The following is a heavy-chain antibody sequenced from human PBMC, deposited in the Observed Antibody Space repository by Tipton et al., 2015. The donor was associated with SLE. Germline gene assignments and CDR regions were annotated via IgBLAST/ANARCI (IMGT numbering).Heavy chain of an antibody. CDR2: INHSGST. CDR1: GGSFSGYY. Sequence: TLSLTCAVYGGSFSGYYWSWIRQPPGKGLEWIGEINHSGSTNYNPSLKSRVTISVDTSKNQFSLKLSSVTAADTAVYYCARRSAEMYFQHWGQGTLVTVSS. D-gene: IGHD2-15*01. V-gene: IGHV4-34*01. CDR3: ARRSAEMYFQH. J-gene: IGHJ1*01.